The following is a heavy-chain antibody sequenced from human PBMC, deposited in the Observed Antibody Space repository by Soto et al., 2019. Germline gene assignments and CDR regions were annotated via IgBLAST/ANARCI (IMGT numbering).Heavy chain of an antibody. CDR1: GFTFSSYE. Sequence: EVQLVESGGGLVQPGGSLRLSCAASGFTFSSYEMNWVRQATGKGLEWVSYISSSGSTIYYADSVKGRFTISRDNAKNSLYLQMNSLRAEDTAVYYCARVPWVYYYGMDVWGQGTTVTVSS. CDR2: ISSSGSTI. V-gene: IGHV3-48*03. D-gene: IGHD3-16*01. J-gene: IGHJ6*02. CDR3: ARVPWVYYYGMDV.